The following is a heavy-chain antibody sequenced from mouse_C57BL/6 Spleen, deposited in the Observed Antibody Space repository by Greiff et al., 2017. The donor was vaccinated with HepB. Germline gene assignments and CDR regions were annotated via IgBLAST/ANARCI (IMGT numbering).Heavy chain of an antibody. Sequence: QVQLQQPGAELVKPGASVKLSCKASGYTFTSYWMHWVKQRPGQGLEWIGMIHPNSGSTNYNEKFKSKATLTVDKSSSTAYMQLSSLTSEDSAVYYCAGFLRVAGGYAMDYWGQGTSVTVSS. CDR3: AGFLRVAGGYAMDY. J-gene: IGHJ4*01. D-gene: IGHD1-1*01. CDR1: GYTFTSYW. CDR2: IHPNSGST. V-gene: IGHV1-64*01.